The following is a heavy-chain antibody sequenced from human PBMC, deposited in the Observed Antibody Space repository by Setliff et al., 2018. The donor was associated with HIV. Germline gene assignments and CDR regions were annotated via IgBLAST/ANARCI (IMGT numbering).Heavy chain of an antibody. CDR1: GGSISSYY. V-gene: IGHV4-4*07. CDR2: IYTSGNT. Sequence: PSETLSLTCTVSGGSISSYYWSWIRQPAGKGLEWIGRIYTSGNTNYNPSLKSLKSRVTMSVDTSKNQVSLKLSSVTAADTAVYYCARGTRYNGDGNPNWFDPWGQGTLVTVSS. J-gene: IGHJ5*02. CDR3: ARGTRYNGDGNPNWFDP. D-gene: IGHD1-1*01.